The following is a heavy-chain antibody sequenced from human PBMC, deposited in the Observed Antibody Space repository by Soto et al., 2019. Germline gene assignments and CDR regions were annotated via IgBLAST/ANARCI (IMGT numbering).Heavy chain of an antibody. J-gene: IGHJ4*02. CDR2: IYWDDDK. V-gene: IGHV2-5*02. CDR1: GFSLSTRGVG. D-gene: IGHD6-19*01. Sequence: QNTLKESGPTLVKPTHTLTLTCSLSGFSLSTRGVGVGWIRQPPGKALEWLALIYWDDDKRYSPYLKNSLTITKDTAKDQVVLTMTNMDPVDTATYSCARLAVAGTIGYFDYWGQGTLVTVSS. CDR3: ARLAVAGTIGYFDY.